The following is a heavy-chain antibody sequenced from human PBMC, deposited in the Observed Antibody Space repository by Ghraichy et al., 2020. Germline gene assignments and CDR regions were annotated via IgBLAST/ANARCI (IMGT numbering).Heavy chain of an antibody. CDR1: GFSLTQLS. CDR3: GTGWTGTYVIDT. CDR2: FDPEDGDT. V-gene: IGHV1-24*01. J-gene: IGHJ5*02. Sequence: ASVKVSCKVSGFSLTQLSMHWVRQAPGKGLEWLGNFDPEDGDTLYPRKFQGRVSMTEDTSSETAYMELSNLKYEDTAIYYCGTGWTGTYVIDTWGQGTLVTVSS. D-gene: IGHD3-10*01.